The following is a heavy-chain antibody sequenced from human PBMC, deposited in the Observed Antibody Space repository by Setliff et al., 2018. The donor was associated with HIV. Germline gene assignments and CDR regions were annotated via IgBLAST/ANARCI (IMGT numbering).Heavy chain of an antibody. Sequence: SVKVSCKASGGPFSDFSITWVRQAPGQGLEYMGRIIPLLGTINYAQTFQGRVTITADRSTSTVHMELSSLTSEDTAVYYCARDPSRIIIFGAGPRPDYYLDVWGKGTTGTVSS. V-gene: IGHV1-69*06. D-gene: IGHD3-3*01. CDR1: GGPFSDFS. CDR3: ARDPSRIIIFGAGPRPDYYLDV. CDR2: IIPLLGTI. J-gene: IGHJ6*03.